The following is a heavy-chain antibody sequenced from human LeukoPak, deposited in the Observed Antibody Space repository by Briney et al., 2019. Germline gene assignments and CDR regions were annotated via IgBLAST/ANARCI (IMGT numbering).Heavy chain of an antibody. J-gene: IGHJ4*02. CDR2: IIPIFGTI. V-gene: IGHV1-69*13. Sequence: GASVKVSCKASGGTFSSYAISWVRQAPGQGLEWMGGIIPIFGTINYAQKFQGRATITADESTSTAYMELGSLRSEDTAVYYCAAWVRGVIITKLGVDYWGQGTLVTVSS. D-gene: IGHD3-10*01. CDR3: AAWVRGVIITKLGVDY. CDR1: GGTFSSYA.